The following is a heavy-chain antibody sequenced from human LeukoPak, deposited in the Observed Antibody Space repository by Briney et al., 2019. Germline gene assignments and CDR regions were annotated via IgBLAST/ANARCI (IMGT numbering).Heavy chain of an antibody. CDR3: ARDHSTIFGSPPDY. Sequence: GASMKVSCKASGGTFSSYAISWVRQAPGQGLEWMGRIIPIFGTANYAQKFQGRVTITTDESTSTAYMELSSLRSEDTAVYYCARDHSTIFGSPPDYWGQGTLVTVSS. CDR2: IIPIFGTA. D-gene: IGHD3-3*01. V-gene: IGHV1-69*05. CDR1: GGTFSSYA. J-gene: IGHJ4*02.